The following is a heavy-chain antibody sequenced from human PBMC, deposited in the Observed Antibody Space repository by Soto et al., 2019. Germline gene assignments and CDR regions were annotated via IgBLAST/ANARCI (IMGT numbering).Heavy chain of an antibody. CDR2: IHYSGTT. Sequence: SETLSLTCTVSGGSMRNYFWTWIRQPPGKGLEWIGYIHYSGTTSFFPSYNPSLRSRVTISEDTSKNQFSLKLLSVTTADTAVYFCAAGEASSRDLAPYYLDYWGQGALVNVSS. J-gene: IGHJ4*02. V-gene: IGHV4-59*01. CDR3: AAGEASSRDLAPYYLDY. D-gene: IGHD6-13*01. CDR1: GGSMRNYF.